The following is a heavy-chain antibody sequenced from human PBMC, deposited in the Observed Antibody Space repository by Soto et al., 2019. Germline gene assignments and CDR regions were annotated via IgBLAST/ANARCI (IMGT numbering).Heavy chain of an antibody. CDR3: ARDGSGDQWYFDV. CDR1: GDSVSSASAT. CDR2: TYYRAKWHN. Sequence: QVQLQQSGPGLVKPSQTLSLICAISGDSVSSASATWSWIRQSPSVRLAWLGRTYYRAKWHNDYAVSVKSRIAIIPDTSKNQLSLQLSSVTLEDTAVYFCARDGSGDQWYFDVWGRGSLVTVSS. V-gene: IGHV6-1*01. J-gene: IGHJ2*01. D-gene: IGHD6-19*01.